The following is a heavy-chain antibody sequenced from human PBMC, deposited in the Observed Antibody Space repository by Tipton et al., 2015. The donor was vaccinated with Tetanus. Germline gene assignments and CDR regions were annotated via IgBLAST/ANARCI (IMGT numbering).Heavy chain of an antibody. Sequence: SLRLSCAASGFTFDDYAMHWVRQVPGRGLEWVSGIHWYSDSIGYADSVKGRFTISRDNAKNSLYLQMNSLRAEDTALYYCAFRTNWRFSRGFDCWGQGILVTVSS. CDR1: GFTFDDYA. D-gene: IGHD1-20*01. V-gene: IGHV3-9*01. CDR3: AFRTNWRFSRGFDC. CDR2: IHWYSDSI. J-gene: IGHJ4*02.